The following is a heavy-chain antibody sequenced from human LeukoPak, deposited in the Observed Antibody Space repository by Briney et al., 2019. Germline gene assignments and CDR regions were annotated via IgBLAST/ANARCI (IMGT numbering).Heavy chain of an antibody. J-gene: IGHJ4*02. CDR3: AISDYGGAFDY. CDR2: IYSGGST. V-gene: IGHV3-66*01. Sequence: GGSLRLSCAASGFTVSSNYMSWVRQAPGKGLEWVSVIYSGGSTYYADSVKGRFTISRDNSKNTLYLQMNSLRAEDTAVYYCAISDYGGAFDYWGQGTLVTVSS. D-gene: IGHD4-23*01. CDR1: GFTVSSNY.